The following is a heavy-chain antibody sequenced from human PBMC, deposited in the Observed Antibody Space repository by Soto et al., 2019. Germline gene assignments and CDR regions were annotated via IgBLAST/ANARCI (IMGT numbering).Heavy chain of an antibody. CDR2: IYYSGST. CDR3: ASIPASLSVATFDY. D-gene: IGHD5-12*01. J-gene: IGHJ4*02. CDR1: GGSISSSSYY. V-gene: IGHV4-39*07. Sequence: SETLSLTCTVSGGSISSSSYYWGWIRQPPGKGLEWIGSIYYSGSTYYNPSLKSRVTISVDTSKNQFSLKLSSVTAADTAVYYCASIPASLSVATFDYWGQGTLVTVSS.